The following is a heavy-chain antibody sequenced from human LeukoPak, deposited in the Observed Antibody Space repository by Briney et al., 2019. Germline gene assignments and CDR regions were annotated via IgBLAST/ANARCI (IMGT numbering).Heavy chain of an antibody. CDR2: MNDDGSGI. CDR3: ARETTVSREWYFDL. Sequence: GGSLRLSCALSGLNIRNYWMHWVRQAPGKGLVWVSRMNDDGSGISYADSVKGRFTISRDHAKNTLYLQMNSLRAEDTAIYYCARETTVSREWYFDLWGRGTLVTVAS. D-gene: IGHD4-17*01. CDR1: GLNIRNYW. J-gene: IGHJ2*01. V-gene: IGHV3-74*01.